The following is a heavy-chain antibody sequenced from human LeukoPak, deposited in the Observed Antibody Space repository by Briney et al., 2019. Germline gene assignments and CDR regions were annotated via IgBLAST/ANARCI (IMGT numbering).Heavy chain of an antibody. CDR1: GFTFSGSA. J-gene: IGHJ3*02. CDR3: RGGAAAGNDAFDI. D-gene: IGHD6-13*01. V-gene: IGHV3-73*01. Sequence: GGSLRLSCAASGFTFSGSAMHWVRQASGKGLEWVGRIRSKANSYATAYAASVKGRFTISRDDSKNTAYLQMNSLKTEDTAVYYCRGGAAAGNDAFDIWGQGTMVTVSS. CDR2: IRSKANSYAT.